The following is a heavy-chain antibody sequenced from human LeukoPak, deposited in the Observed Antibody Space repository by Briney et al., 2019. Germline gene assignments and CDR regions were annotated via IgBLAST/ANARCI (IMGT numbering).Heavy chain of an antibody. V-gene: IGHV3-21*01. CDR2: ISGSSSYI. CDR1: GFTFSGSFSGYS. D-gene: IGHD3-22*01. Sequence: GGSLRLSCAASGFTFSGSFSGYSMKWVRQAPGKGLEWVSFISGSSSYIYYADSVKGRFAISRDNAKNSLYLQMNSLRVEDTAVYYCARVYGYDSSGYYYEGGLDYWGQGTLVTVSS. J-gene: IGHJ4*02. CDR3: ARVYGYDSSGYYYEGGLDY.